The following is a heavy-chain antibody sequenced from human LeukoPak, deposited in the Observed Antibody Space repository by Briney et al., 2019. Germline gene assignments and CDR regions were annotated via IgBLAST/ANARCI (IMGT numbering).Heavy chain of an antibody. CDR1: GGSISSYY. Sequence: PSETLSLTCTVSGGSISSYYWSWIRQPPGKGLEWIGYIYFSGGTNSNPSLKSRVTISVDTSKNQFSLKLSSVTAADTAVYYCARHYYYVSSGLFHYWGQGTLVTVSS. CDR3: ARHYYYVSSGLFHY. J-gene: IGHJ4*02. D-gene: IGHD3-22*01. CDR2: IYFSGGT. V-gene: IGHV4-59*01.